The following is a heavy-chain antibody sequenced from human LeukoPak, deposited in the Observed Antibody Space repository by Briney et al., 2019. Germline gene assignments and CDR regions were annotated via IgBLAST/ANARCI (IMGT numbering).Heavy chain of an antibody. Sequence: PGGSLRLSCAASGFTFSSYWMHWVRQAPGKGLVWVSRISSDGSSTDNADSVKGRFTISRDNAKNTLSLQMNSLRAEDTAVYYCARDLRKMATNDYWGQGTLVTVSS. CDR1: GFTFSSYW. CDR2: ISSDGSST. J-gene: IGHJ4*02. V-gene: IGHV3-74*01. D-gene: IGHD5-24*01. CDR3: ARDLRKMATNDY.